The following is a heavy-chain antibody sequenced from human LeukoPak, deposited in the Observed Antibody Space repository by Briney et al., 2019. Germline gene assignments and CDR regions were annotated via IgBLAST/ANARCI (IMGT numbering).Heavy chain of an antibody. Sequence: GGSLRLSCAAAGFTFSHYGMHWVRQAPGKGLEWVAVIWSDGTNQYYGDSVKGRFTISRDDSGNTVYLQMNSLRPGDTGVYYCARDAQRGFDYSNSLEYWGQGTPVTVST. CDR3: ARDAQRGFDYSNSLEY. D-gene: IGHD4-11*01. J-gene: IGHJ4*02. CDR2: IWSDGTNQ. V-gene: IGHV3-33*01. CDR1: GFTFSHYG.